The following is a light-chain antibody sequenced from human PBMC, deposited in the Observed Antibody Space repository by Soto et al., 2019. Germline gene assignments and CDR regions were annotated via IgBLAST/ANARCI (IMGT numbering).Light chain of an antibody. Sequence: QSALTQPPSASRSPGQSVTISCTGTSSDVGAYKYVSWYQQYPGKAPKLVIYEVTKRPSGVPDRFSGSKSGNTASLTVSGLQAEDEPDYYCTSYVGNDIWVFGGGTKLTVL. CDR3: TSYVGNDIWV. V-gene: IGLV2-8*02. CDR2: EVT. CDR1: SSDVGAYKY. J-gene: IGLJ3*02.